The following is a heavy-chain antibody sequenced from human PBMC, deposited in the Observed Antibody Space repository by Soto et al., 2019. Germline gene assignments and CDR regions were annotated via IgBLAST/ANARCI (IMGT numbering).Heavy chain of an antibody. Sequence: GESLKISCAASGFTFSSYGMHWVRQAPGKGLEWVAVISYDGSNKYYADSVKGRFTISRDNSKNTLYLQMNSLRAEDTAVYYCAKVMRPTILRFLGDVWGKGTTVTVSS. D-gene: IGHD3-3*01. J-gene: IGHJ6*04. CDR3: AKVMRPTILRFLGDV. CDR1: GFTFSSYG. CDR2: ISYDGSNK. V-gene: IGHV3-30*18.